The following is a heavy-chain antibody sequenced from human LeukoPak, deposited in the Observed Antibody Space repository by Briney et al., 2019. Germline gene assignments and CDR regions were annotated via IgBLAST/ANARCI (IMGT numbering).Heavy chain of an antibody. J-gene: IGHJ4*02. V-gene: IGHV5-51*01. Sequence: GESLKISCQGSGYSFTSYWIGWVRQMPGKGLEWMGIIYPGDSDTRYSPSFQGQVTISADKSISTAYLQWSSLKASDTAMYYCARQVAVGATRSTLDYWGQGTLVTVSS. D-gene: IGHD1-26*01. CDR2: IYPGDSDT. CDR3: ARQVAVGATRSTLDY. CDR1: GYSFTSYW.